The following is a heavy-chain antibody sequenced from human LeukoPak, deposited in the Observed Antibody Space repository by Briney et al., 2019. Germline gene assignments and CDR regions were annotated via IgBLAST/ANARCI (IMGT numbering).Heavy chain of an antibody. D-gene: IGHD3-10*01. J-gene: IGHJ4*02. CDR1: GGSISSYY. Sequence: PSETLSLTCTVSGGSISSYYWSWIRQPPGKGLEWIEEINHSGSTYYNPSLKGRVTISVDTSKNQFSLKLSSVTAADTAVYYCARTYGSGSYYKNWGQGTLVPVSS. CDR3: ARTYGSGSYYKN. CDR2: INHSGST. V-gene: IGHV4-34*01.